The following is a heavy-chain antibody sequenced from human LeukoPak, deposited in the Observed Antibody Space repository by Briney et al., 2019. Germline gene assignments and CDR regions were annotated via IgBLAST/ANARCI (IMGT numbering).Heavy chain of an antibody. D-gene: IGHD6-19*01. V-gene: IGHV4-59*01. Sequence: SETLSLTCTVSGGSISHNYWSWIRQPPGNNLEWIGYIYDDGSTNYNPSLESRVTISVDTPKNQFSLRLTSVTAADTAVYFCARDGVSVPGSDNWFDPWGRGILVTVSS. CDR1: GGSISHNY. J-gene: IGHJ5*02. CDR2: IYDDGST. CDR3: ARDGVSVPGSDNWFDP.